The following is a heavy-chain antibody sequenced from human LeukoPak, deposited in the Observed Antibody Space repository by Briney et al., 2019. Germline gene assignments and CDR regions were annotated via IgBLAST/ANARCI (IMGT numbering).Heavy chain of an antibody. CDR3: ARSGVLRYFCNS. D-gene: IGHD3-9*01. Sequence: GGSLRLSCAASGFILSTYGMTWVRQAPGKGLEWVSVIYSSCSTYYADSVKGRFNISRDISKNTLYLQMNSLRAEDTAMYYCARSGVLRYFCNSWGQGTLVTVSS. CDR1: GFILSTYG. CDR2: IYSSCST. V-gene: IGHV3-66*01. J-gene: IGHJ5*02.